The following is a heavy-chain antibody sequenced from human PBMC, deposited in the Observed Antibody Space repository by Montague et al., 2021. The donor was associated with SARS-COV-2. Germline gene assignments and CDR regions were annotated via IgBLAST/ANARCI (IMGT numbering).Heavy chain of an antibody. Sequence: SETLSLTCAVSGGSITTNNWWTWVRQPPGEGLEWIGQIFHSGITNYNPSLESRVTISVDKSKNQFSLRLSSVTAADTAVYYCARGRLVGDSSSWYYFGYWGQGTLVAVSS. J-gene: IGHJ4*02. D-gene: IGHD6-13*01. CDR2: IFHSGIT. V-gene: IGHV4-4*02. CDR1: GGSITTNNW. CDR3: ARGRLVGDSSSWYYFGY.